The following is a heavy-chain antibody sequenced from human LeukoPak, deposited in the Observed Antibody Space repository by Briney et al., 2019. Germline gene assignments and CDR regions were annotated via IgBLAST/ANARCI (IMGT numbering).Heavy chain of an antibody. CDR3: ARDWISSGWYPRYYYYGMDV. Sequence: GGSLRLSCAASGFTVSSNYMSWVRQAPGKGLEWVSVIYSGGSTYYADSVKGRFTISRDNSKNTLYLQMNSLRAEDTAVYYCARDWISSGWYPRYYYYGMDVWGQGTTVTVSS. J-gene: IGHJ6*02. CDR2: IYSGGST. V-gene: IGHV3-66*01. CDR1: GFTVSSNY. D-gene: IGHD6-19*01.